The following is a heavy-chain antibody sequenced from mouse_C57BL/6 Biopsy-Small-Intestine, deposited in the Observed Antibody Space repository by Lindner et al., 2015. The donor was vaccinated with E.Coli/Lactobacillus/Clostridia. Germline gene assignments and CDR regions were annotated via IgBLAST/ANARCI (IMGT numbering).Heavy chain of an antibody. D-gene: IGHD2-12*01. CDR3: SRNEIYAAWFAY. J-gene: IGHJ3*01. CDR2: ILPGSGST. V-gene: IGHV1-9*01. CDR1: GYTFTGYW. Sequence: VQLQESGAELMKPGASVKLSCKATGYTFTGYWIEWVKQRPGHGLEWIGEILPGSGSTNYNEKFKGKATFTADTSSNSAYLQLSSLTSEDTAVYYCSRNEIYAAWFAYWGQGTLVTVSA.